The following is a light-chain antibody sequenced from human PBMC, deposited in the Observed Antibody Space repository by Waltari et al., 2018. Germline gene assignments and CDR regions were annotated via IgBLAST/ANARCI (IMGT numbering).Light chain of an antibody. CDR1: PGISTY. V-gene: IGKV1-9*01. CDR3: QQIKSYPIT. CDR2: AAA. J-gene: IGKJ4*01. Sequence: DIQLTQSPSFLSSSVGDRVNISCRASPGISTYLAWFQQKPGKAPRPLIHAAAILQGGVPSMFSGSGSGTDFTLTISSLQPEDFGTYYCQQIKSYPITFGGGTKVEVK.